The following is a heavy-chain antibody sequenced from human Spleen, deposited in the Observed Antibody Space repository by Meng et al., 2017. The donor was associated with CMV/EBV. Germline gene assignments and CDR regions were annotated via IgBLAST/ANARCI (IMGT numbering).Heavy chain of an antibody. CDR3: AKAPYSGGFDS. CDR1: GFTFSKCG. CDR2: IWYDGSEE. Sequence: SCPASGFTFSKCGMHWVRQAPGKGLEWVAVIWYDGSEEYYADNVKGRFTISRDNYRHMLYLQMNNLRAEDTAVYYCAKAPYSGGFDSWGQGTLVTVSS. V-gene: IGHV3-33*03. J-gene: IGHJ4*02. D-gene: IGHD3-10*01.